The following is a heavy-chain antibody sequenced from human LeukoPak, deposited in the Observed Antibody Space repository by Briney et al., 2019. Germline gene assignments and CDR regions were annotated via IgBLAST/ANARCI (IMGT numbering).Heavy chain of an antibody. V-gene: IGHV3-9*01. CDR3: AKENYYYYMDV. CDR2: ISWNSGSI. CDR1: GFTFDDYA. J-gene: IGHJ6*03. Sequence: GGSLRLSCAASGFTFDDYAMHWVRHAPGKGLEWVSGISWNSGSIGYADSVKGRFTISRDNAKNSLYLQMNSLRAEDTALYYCAKENYYYYMDVWGKGTTVTISS.